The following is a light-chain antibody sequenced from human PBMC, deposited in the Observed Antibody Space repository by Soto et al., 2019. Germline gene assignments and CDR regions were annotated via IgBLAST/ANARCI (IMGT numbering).Light chain of an antibody. J-gene: IGKJ4*01. CDR1: QSVSSN. CDR2: GAS. Sequence: EILMTQSPATLSVSPGERVTLSCRASQSVSSNVAWYQQITGQTPRLLIYGASSRATGIPDRFSGSGSGTDFTLTISRLEPEDFAVYYCQYYGRSPLTFGGGTKVDIK. CDR3: QYYGRSPLT. V-gene: IGKV3-20*01.